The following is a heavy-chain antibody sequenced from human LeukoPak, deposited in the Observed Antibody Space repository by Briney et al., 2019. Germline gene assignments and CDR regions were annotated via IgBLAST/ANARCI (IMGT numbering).Heavy chain of an antibody. CDR1: GFTFDAYG. V-gene: IGHV3-23*01. D-gene: IGHD3-22*01. Sequence: GGSLRLSXAASGFTFDAYGMSWVRQAPGKGLEWVSAISGSGGSTYYADSVKGRFTISRDNSKNTLYLQMNSLRAEDTAVYYCAKDPPYDRGYWGQGTLVTVSS. J-gene: IGHJ4*02. CDR3: AKDPPYDRGY. CDR2: ISGSGGST.